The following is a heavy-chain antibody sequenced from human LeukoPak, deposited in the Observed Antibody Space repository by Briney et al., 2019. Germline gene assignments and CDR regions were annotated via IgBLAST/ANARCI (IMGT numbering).Heavy chain of an antibody. D-gene: IGHD6-25*01. CDR3: ARGAAPFSVDY. J-gene: IGHJ4*02. CDR2: IYSGGST. CDR1: GFTVSSNY. Sequence: GGSLRLSCAASGFTVSSNYMSWVRQAPGKGLEWVSVIYSGGSTYYADSVKGRFTISRDNSKNTLYLQMNSLRAEDTAVYYCARGAAPFSVDYWGQGTLVTVSS. V-gene: IGHV3-53*05.